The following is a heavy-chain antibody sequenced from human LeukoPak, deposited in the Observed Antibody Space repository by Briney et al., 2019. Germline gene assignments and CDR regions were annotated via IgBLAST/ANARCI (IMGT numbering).Heavy chain of an antibody. CDR3: ARGGYGSHYYYYYYMDV. D-gene: IGHD5-18*01. CDR1: GGSISRYY. CDR2: ISSTSNYI. V-gene: IGHV3-21*01. Sequence: LSLTCTVSGGSISRYYWNWIRQAPGKGLEWVSSISSTSNYIYYGDSVKGRFTISRDNAKNSLYLQMNSLRAEDTAVYYCARGGYGSHYYYYYYMDVWGKGTTVTVSS. J-gene: IGHJ6*03.